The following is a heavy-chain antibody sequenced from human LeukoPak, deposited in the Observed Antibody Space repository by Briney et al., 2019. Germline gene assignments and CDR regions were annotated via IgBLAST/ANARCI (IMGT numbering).Heavy chain of an antibody. CDR3: AKERGISYTYEFDY. Sequence: GGSLRLSCAASGFTFSDYWIHWVRQAPGKGLVWVSRINTDGSITNYADSVKGRFTISRDNSRNTLYLQMSSLRAEDTAIYYCAKERGISYTYEFDYWGQGALVTVSS. CDR2: INTDGSIT. V-gene: IGHV3-74*01. D-gene: IGHD3-16*01. J-gene: IGHJ4*02. CDR1: GFTFSDYW.